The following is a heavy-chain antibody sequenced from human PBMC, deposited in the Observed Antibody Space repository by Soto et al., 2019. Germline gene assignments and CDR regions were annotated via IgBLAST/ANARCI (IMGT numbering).Heavy chain of an antibody. CDR2: IYYSGST. Sequence: QVQLQASGPGLVKPSETLSLTCTVSGGSVRSGSYYWSWIRQPPGTVLEWIGYIYYSGSTNYNPPLQRRVTISVGPSKIPFSLNLSSVTAADTAVYYCVRDRGSGGRGWFDHWGQGTLVTVSS. D-gene: IGHD2-15*01. J-gene: IGHJ5*02. V-gene: IGHV4-61*01. CDR3: VRDRGSGGRGWFDH. CDR1: GGSVRSGSYY.